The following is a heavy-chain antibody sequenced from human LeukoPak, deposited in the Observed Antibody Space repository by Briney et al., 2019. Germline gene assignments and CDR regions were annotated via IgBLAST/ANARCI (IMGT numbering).Heavy chain of an antibody. CDR3: ARGGGIIEFFDL. Sequence: ASVNVSCKASGYTFTSYYLHWVRQAPGQGLEWMGVIIPRGGSKTFPQKFQGRVTLTRDTSTSTVYMELRGLRSEDTAVYYCARGGGIIEFFDLWGRGTLVTVSS. CDR2: IIPRGGSK. D-gene: IGHD3-16*01. J-gene: IGHJ2*01. V-gene: IGHV1-46*01. CDR1: GYTFTSYY.